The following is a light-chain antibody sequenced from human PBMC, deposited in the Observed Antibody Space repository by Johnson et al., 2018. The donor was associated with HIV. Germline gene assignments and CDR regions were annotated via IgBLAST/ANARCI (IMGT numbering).Light chain of an antibody. J-gene: IGLJ1*01. Sequence: CSGSSSNIGNNYVSWYQQLPGTAPKLLIYDNNKRPSGIPDRFSGSKSGTSATLGITGLQTGDEADYYCGTWDSSLSGVFGTGTKVTVL. CDR2: DNN. V-gene: IGLV1-51*01. CDR3: GTWDSSLSGV. CDR1: SSNIGNNY.